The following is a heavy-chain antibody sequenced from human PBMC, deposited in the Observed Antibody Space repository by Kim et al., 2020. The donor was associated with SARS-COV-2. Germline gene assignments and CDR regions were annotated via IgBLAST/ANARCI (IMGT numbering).Heavy chain of an antibody. CDR3: ARGNALVDAFDI. J-gene: IGHJ3*02. Sequence: YNADSVKGRFTITRDNSKNTLYLQMNSLRAEDTAVYYCARGNALVDAFDIWGQGTMVTVSS. V-gene: IGHV3-33*01. D-gene: IGHD1-1*01.